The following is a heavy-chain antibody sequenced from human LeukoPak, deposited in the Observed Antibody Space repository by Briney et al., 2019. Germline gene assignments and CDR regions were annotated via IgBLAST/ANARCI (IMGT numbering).Heavy chain of an antibody. D-gene: IGHD3-10*01. V-gene: IGHV3-74*01. CDR3: VKSYYADY. J-gene: IGHJ4*02. Sequence: GGSLRLSCAASGXTFSTYSMNWVRQAPGKGLVWVSRINSDGSSTSYADSVKGRFTISRDNAKNTLYLQMNSLRAEDTAVYYCVKSYYADYWGQGTLVTVSS. CDR2: INSDGSST. CDR1: GXTFSTYS.